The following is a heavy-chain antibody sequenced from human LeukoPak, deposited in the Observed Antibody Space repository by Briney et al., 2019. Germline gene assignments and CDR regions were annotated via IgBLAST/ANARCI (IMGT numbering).Heavy chain of an antibody. Sequence: SETLSLTCAVHGGSFSGYYWSWIRQPPGKGLEWIGEINHSGSTNYNPSLKSRVTISVDTSKNQFSLKLSSVTAADTAVYYCARGLVVPAAINLKYYFDYWGQGTLVTVSS. CDR1: GGSFSGYY. CDR2: INHSGST. D-gene: IGHD2-2*01. J-gene: IGHJ4*02. CDR3: ARGLVVPAAINLKYYFDY. V-gene: IGHV4-34*01.